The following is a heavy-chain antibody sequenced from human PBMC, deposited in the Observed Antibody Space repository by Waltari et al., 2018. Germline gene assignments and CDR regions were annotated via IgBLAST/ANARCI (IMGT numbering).Heavy chain of an antibody. J-gene: IGHJ5*02. CDR3: ARDRELLYSPGLFDP. CDR1: GYTFTGYY. V-gene: IGHV1-2*02. D-gene: IGHD2-8*01. CDR2: INPNSGGT. Sequence: QVQLVQSGAEVKKPGASVKVSCKASGYTFTGYYMHWVRQAPGQGLEWMGWINPNSGGTNYAQKFQGRVTMTRDTSISTAYMELSRLRSDDTAVYYCARDRELLYSPGLFDPWGQGTLVTVSS.